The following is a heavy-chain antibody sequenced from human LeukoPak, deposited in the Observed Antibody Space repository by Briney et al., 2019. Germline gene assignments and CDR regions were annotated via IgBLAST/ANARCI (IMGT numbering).Heavy chain of an antibody. V-gene: IGHV1-69*01. J-gene: IGHJ4*02. CDR3: ARLPSYGHRRGFDY. D-gene: IGHD5-18*01. Sequence: GSSVKVSCKASGGTFSSYAISWVRQAPGQGLEWMGGIIPIFGTANYAQKFQGRVTITADESTSTAYMELSSLRSEDTAVYYCARLPSYGHRRGFDYWGQGTLVTVSS. CDR1: GGTFSSYA. CDR2: IIPIFGTA.